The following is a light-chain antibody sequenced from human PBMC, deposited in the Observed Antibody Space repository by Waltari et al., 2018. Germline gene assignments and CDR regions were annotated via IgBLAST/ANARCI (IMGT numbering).Light chain of an antibody. Sequence: QSALIQPASLSASPGQSITISCTGTSNDIGAYDFVSWHQQHPGKVPKLIIYDVDFRPSGISNRFSGSNSGNTASLTISGLQAEDDSDYYCSSFTTSKTRVFGGGTRVTVL. CDR1: SNDIGAYDF. V-gene: IGLV2-14*03. J-gene: IGLJ2*01. CDR2: DVD. CDR3: SSFTTSKTRV.